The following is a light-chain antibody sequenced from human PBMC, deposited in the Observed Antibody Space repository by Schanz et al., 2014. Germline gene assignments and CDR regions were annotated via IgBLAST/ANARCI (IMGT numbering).Light chain of an antibody. CDR3: SAYTSSSTPV. V-gene: IGLV2-14*03. Sequence: QSVLTQPASVSGSPGQSITISCTGTSSDIGGHNYLSWYQQHPGKAPKLMIHDVSDRPSGVSNRFSGSKSGNTASLTISGLQAEDEADYYCSAYTSSSTPVFGGGTKLTVL. J-gene: IGLJ2*01. CDR1: SSDIGGHNY. CDR2: DVS.